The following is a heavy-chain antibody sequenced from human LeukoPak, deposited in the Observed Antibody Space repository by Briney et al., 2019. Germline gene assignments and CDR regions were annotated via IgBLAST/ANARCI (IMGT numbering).Heavy chain of an antibody. J-gene: IGHJ2*01. CDR2: IIPIFGTA. Sequence: GASVKVSCKASGGTFSSYAISWVRQAPGQGLEWMGGIIPIFGTANYAQKFQGRVTITADKSTSTAYMELSSLRSEDTAVYYCALYSSGWSSTYWYFDLWGRSTLVTVSS. V-gene: IGHV1-69*06. D-gene: IGHD6-19*01. CDR3: ALYSSGWSSTYWYFDL. CDR1: GGTFSSYA.